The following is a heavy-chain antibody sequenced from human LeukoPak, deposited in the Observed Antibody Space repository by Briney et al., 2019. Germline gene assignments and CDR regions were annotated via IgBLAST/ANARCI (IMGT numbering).Heavy chain of an antibody. Sequence: PGGSLRLSCAAFGFTFSSYWMHWVRQAPGKGLVWVSRINSDGSSTSYADSVKGRFTISRDNAKSTLYLQMSSLRADDTAMYYCARSIGRNLDYWGQGTLVTVSS. V-gene: IGHV3-74*01. D-gene: IGHD1-14*01. CDR2: INSDGSST. CDR3: ARSIGRNLDY. J-gene: IGHJ4*02. CDR1: GFTFSSYW.